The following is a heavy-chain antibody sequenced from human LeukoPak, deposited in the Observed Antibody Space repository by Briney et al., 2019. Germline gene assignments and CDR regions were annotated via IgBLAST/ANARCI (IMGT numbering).Heavy chain of an antibody. CDR3: ARDMGSGSLHY. V-gene: IGHV1-3*01. CDR1: GYTFTTYA. J-gene: IGHJ4*02. D-gene: IGHD1-26*01. Sequence: GASVKVSCKASGYTFTTYAIHWVRQAPGQRLEWMGWIDAGSAKTRYSQKFQGRVTITRDTSASTMYMDLSSLRSEDTAVYYCARDMGSGSLHYWGQGTLVTVSS. CDR2: IDAGSAKT.